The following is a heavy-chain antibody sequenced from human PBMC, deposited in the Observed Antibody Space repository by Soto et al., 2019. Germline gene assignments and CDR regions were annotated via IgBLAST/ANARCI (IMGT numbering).Heavy chain of an antibody. CDR2: ISPKSGGT. CDR1: GYTFSDYY. D-gene: IGHD5-18*01. Sequence: ASVKVSCKASGYTFSDYYLHWLRQAPGQGLEWMGWISPKSGGTHYAPKFEGRVTLTTDTSISTAFMELSRLTSDDTAVYYCARGPRTQLWFPNVYWGQGTLVTVSS. V-gene: IGHV1-2*02. J-gene: IGHJ4*02. CDR3: ARGPRTQLWFPNVY.